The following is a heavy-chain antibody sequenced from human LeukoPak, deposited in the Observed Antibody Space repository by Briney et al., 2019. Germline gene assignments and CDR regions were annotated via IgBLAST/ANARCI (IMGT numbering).Heavy chain of an antibody. D-gene: IGHD4-17*01. CDR1: GFTFSSYG. V-gene: IGHV3-23*01. J-gene: IGHJ4*02. CDR2: ISGSGGST. Sequence: GGSLRLSCAASGFTFSSYGMSWVRQAPGKGLEWVSAISGSGGSTYYADSVKGRFTISRDNSKNTLYLQMNSLRAEDTAVYYCAKDQSYGDYAYYFDYWGQGTLVTVSS. CDR3: AKDQSYGDYAYYFDY.